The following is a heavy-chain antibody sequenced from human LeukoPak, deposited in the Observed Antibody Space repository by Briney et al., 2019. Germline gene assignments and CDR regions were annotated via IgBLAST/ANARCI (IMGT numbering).Heavy chain of an antibody. CDR2: ISTYNGNT. V-gene: IGHV1-18*01. CDR3: ARDNNGGNYHEARSDY. CDR1: GYIFTNYD. Sequence: ASVKVSCKASGYIFTNYDITWVRQAPGQGLEWMGWISTYNGNTDYGEKFQDRVTMTTDTSTSTAYMDLRSLRSDDTAVYYCARDNNGGNYHEARSDYWGQGALVTVSS. J-gene: IGHJ4*02. D-gene: IGHD4/OR15-4a*01.